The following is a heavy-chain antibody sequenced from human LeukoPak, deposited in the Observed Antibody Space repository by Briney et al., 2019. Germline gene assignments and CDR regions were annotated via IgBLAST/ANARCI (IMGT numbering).Heavy chain of an antibody. CDR3: AREMTIITYSFDS. V-gene: IGHV3-23*01. D-gene: IGHD5-24*01. J-gene: IGHJ4*02. CDR1: RFTFSSYS. Sequence: GGSLRLSCAASRFTFSSYSLNWVRQAPGKGLEWVSAISETGGTIHYADSVWGRFIISRDNSKNTLYLQMNSLRAEDTAVYYCAREMTIITYSFDSWGQGTLVTVSS. CDR2: ISETGGTI.